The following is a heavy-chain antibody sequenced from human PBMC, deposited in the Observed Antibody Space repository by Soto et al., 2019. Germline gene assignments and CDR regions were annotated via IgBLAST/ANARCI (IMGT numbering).Heavy chain of an antibody. Sequence: ASVKVSCKASGYTFTGYYVHWVRQAPGQGLEWMGWINPNSGDTYLAQRFQGRVTMNRDTSIGTAYMELRGLTSDDAAEYYCAKGGAIVAAGTRVYLYNAMDVWGQGTTVTVSS. D-gene: IGHD1-26*01. J-gene: IGHJ6*02. CDR2: INPNSGDT. CDR3: AKGGAIVAAGTRVYLYNAMDV. V-gene: IGHV1-2*02. CDR1: GYTFTGYY.